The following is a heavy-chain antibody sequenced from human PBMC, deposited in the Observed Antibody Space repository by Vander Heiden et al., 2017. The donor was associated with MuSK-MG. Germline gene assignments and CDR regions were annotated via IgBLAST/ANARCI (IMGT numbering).Heavy chain of an antibody. V-gene: IGHV3-15*01. D-gene: IGHD5-12*01. CDR3: TKMATIKTNHWYFDL. Sequence: ELQLVESGGGLVKPGGSLRLSCAASGFTFRNARMLWVRQAPGKGLEWVGRIKSKADGGTTDYAAPVKGRFTISRDDSKNTLYLQMSSLKTDDTAVYYCTKMATIKTNHWYFDLWGRGTLVTVSS. J-gene: IGHJ2*01. CDR1: GFTFRNAR. CDR2: IKSKADGGTT.